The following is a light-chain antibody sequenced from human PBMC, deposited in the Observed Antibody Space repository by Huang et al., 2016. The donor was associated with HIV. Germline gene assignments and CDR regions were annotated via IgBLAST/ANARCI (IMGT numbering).Light chain of an antibody. CDR2: DAS. CDR3: QQYNDWPPLT. CDR1: HSVDSD. V-gene: IGKV3-15*01. Sequence: EIEMTQSPATLSVSPGESATLSCRARHSVDSDLAWYQRKPGQAPRLRIYDASTRASGISAKFNGTGSGTEFSLSITILQSEDFAVYYCQQYNDWPPLTFGGGTKVEI. J-gene: IGKJ4*01.